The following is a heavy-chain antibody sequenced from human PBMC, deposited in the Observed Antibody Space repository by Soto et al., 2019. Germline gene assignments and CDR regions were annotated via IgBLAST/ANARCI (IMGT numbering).Heavy chain of an antibody. V-gene: IGHV3-48*02. Sequence: GGSLRLSCAASGFTFSSYSMNWVRQAPGKGLEWVSYISSSSSTIYYADSVKGRFTVSRDNAKNSLYLQMNSLRDEDTAVYYCARESRFLEWLSLNWFDPWGQGTLVTVSS. CDR1: GFTFSSYS. CDR3: ARESRFLEWLSLNWFDP. J-gene: IGHJ5*02. D-gene: IGHD3-3*01. CDR2: ISSSSSTI.